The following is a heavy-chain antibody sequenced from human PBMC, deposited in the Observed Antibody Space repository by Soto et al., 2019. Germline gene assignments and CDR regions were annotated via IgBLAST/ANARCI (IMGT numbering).Heavy chain of an antibody. CDR2: IVVGSGNT. J-gene: IGHJ4*02. V-gene: IGHV1-58*01. D-gene: IGHD2-8*01. CDR3: AAAALLGYCTNGVCPRAFDY. CDR1: GFTFTSSA. Sequence: SVKVSCKASGFTFTSSAVQWVRQARGQRLEWIGWIVVGSGNTNYAQKFQERVTITRDMSTSTAYMELSSLRSEDTAVYYCAAAALLGYCTNGVCPRAFDYWGQGTLVTVSS.